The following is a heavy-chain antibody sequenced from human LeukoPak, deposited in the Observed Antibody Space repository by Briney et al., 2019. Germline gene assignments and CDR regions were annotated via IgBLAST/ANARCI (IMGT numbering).Heavy chain of an antibody. CDR2: IYYSGST. CDR3: ALQAISIVGAAYFDY. J-gene: IGHJ4*02. V-gene: IGHV4-39*07. CDR1: GGSISSGSYY. Sequence: SQTLSLTCTVSGGSISSGSYYWSWIRQPPGKGLEWIGSIYYSGSTYYNPSLKSRVTISVDTSKNQFSLKLSSVTAADTAVYYCALQAISIVGAAYFDYWGQGTLVTVSS. D-gene: IGHD1-26*01.